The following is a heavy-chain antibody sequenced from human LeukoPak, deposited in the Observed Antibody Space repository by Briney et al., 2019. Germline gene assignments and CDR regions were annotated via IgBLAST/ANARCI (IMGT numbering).Heavy chain of an antibody. D-gene: IGHD2-15*01. CDR2: IIPIFGTA. CDR3: ARDGREVALLPFQH. V-gene: IGHV1-69*13. CDR1: GGTFSSYA. J-gene: IGHJ1*01. Sequence: VASVKVSCKASGGTFSSYAISWVRQAPGQGLEWMGGIIPIFGTANYAQKFQGRVTITADESTSTAYMELSSLRSEDTAVYYCARDGREVALLPFQHWGQGTLVTVSS.